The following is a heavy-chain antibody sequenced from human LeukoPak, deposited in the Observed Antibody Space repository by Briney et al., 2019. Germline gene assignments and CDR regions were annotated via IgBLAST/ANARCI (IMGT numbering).Heavy chain of an antibody. CDR2: IYYTGIT. CDR3: ARAVARWGLVGFGY. V-gene: IGHV4-59*01. Sequence: SETLSLTCTVSGGSISSYYWSWIRQPPGKGLQCIGYIYYTGITDYNPSLRGRVAISIDASKNQFSLKLRSVTAADTAVYYCARAVARWGLVGFGYWGQGALVTASS. D-gene: IGHD6-19*01. J-gene: IGHJ4*02. CDR1: GGSISSYY.